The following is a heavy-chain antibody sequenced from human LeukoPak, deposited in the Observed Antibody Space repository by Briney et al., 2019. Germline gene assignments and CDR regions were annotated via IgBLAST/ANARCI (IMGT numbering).Heavy chain of an antibody. Sequence: PGGSLRLSCTASGFTFGDYAMSWFRQAPGKGLEWVGFIRGKAYGGTTEYAASVKGRLTISRDDSKSIAYLQMNSLKTEDTAMYYCSRATGGSYWGNAFDIWGQGTMVTVSS. V-gene: IGHV3-49*03. CDR1: GFTFGDYA. D-gene: IGHD1-26*01. CDR3: SRATGGSYWGNAFDI. J-gene: IGHJ3*02. CDR2: IRGKAYGGTT.